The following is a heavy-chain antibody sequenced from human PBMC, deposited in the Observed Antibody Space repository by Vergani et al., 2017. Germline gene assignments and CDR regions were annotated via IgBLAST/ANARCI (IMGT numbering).Heavy chain of an antibody. CDR1: GGSISSGSYY. Sequence: QVQLQESGPGLVKPSQTLSLTCTVSGGSISSGSYYWSWIRQPAGKGLEWIGRIYTSGSTNYNPSLKSRVTMSVDTSKNQFSLKLSSVTAADTAVYYCARQGRYXSTSCYGGPYYFDYWGQGTLVTVSS. D-gene: IGHD2-2*01. J-gene: IGHJ4*02. V-gene: IGHV4-61*02. CDR3: ARQGRYXSTSCYGGPYYFDY. CDR2: IYTSGST.